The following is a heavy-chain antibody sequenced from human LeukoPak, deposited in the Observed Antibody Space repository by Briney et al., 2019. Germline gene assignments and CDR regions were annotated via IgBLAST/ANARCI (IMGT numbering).Heavy chain of an antibody. J-gene: IGHJ4*02. V-gene: IGHV3-23*01. CDR3: AKIRGYCSGGSCYFDY. Sequence: GGSQTLFCAASGFTFSNYALSWVRQAPGKGLEWVSTISGNPGNTYYTDSVKGRFTISRDNSENTLYLQLSSLRAEDTAVYYCAKIRGYCSGGSCYFDYWGQATMVTDCS. CDR2: ISGNPGNT. D-gene: IGHD2-15*01. CDR1: GFTFSNYA.